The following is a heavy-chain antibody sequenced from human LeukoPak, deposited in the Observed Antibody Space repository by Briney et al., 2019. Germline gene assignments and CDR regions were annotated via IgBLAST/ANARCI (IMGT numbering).Heavy chain of an antibody. V-gene: IGHV4-61*01. CDR1: GDSASSTTYY. CDR2: VHYSGSI. Sequence: SETLSLTCTVSGDSASSTTYYWSWIRQPPGKGLEWIGYVHYSGSINYNSSLKSRVTISVDTSKNQFSLKLNSVTAADTAIYYCAREKKLNNFWSGYYDFWGQGTRVTVSS. CDR3: AREKKLNNFWSGYYDF. D-gene: IGHD3-3*01. J-gene: IGHJ4*02.